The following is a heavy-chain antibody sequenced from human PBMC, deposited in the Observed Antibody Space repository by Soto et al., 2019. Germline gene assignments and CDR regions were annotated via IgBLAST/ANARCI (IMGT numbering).Heavy chain of an antibody. J-gene: IGHJ5*02. Sequence: ETLSLPGTVSGGYPTNYCWSWIRQPAGKGLEWIGRIYTSGSTNYNPSLKSRVTMSVDTSKNQFSLKLSSVTAADTAVYYCASSPPYSHLFDPWVQGTLVTVSS. CDR1: GGYPTNYC. CDR3: ASSPPYSHLFDP. V-gene: IGHV4-4*07. D-gene: IGHD5-18*01. CDR2: IYTSGST.